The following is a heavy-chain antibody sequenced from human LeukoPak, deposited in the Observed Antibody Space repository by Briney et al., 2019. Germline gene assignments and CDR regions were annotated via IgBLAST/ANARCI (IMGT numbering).Heavy chain of an antibody. J-gene: IGHJ4*02. D-gene: IGHD2-15*01. V-gene: IGHV3-21*01. CDR2: ISSSSSYI. Sequence: PGGSLRLSCAASGFTFSSYSMNWVRQAPGKGLEWVSSISSSSSYIYYADSVKGRFTISRDNAKNSLYLQMNSLRAEDTAVYHCASYCSGGSCYSADFDYWGQGTLVTVSS. CDR3: ASYCSGGSCYSADFDY. CDR1: GFTFSSYS.